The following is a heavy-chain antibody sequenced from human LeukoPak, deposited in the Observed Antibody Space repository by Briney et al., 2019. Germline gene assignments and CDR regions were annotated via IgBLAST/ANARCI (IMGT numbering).Heavy chain of an antibody. CDR1: GFTFKIYT. D-gene: IGHD7-27*01. CDR2: ISSSSSYI. Sequence: PGGSLRLSCAAFGFTFKIYTMNWVRQAPGKGLEWVSSISSSSSYIYYADSVKGRFTISRDNAKNSLYLQMNSLRAGDTAVYYCASHTGPFDYWGQGTLVTVSS. J-gene: IGHJ4*02. CDR3: ASHTGPFDY. V-gene: IGHV3-21*01.